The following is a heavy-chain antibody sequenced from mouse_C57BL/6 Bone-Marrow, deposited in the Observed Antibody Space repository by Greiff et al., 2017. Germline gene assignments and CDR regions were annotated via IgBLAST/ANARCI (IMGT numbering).Heavy chain of an antibody. CDR3: VRHPWFAY. V-gene: IGHV10-1*01. CDR1: GFSFNTYA. CDR2: IRSKSNNYAT. J-gene: IGHJ3*01. Sequence: EVKLMESGGGLVQPPGSLKLSCAASGFSFNTYAMNWVRQAPGKGLEWVARIRSKSNNYATYYADSVKDRFTISRDDSESMLYLQMNNLKTEDTAMYYCVRHPWFAYWGQGTLVTVSA.